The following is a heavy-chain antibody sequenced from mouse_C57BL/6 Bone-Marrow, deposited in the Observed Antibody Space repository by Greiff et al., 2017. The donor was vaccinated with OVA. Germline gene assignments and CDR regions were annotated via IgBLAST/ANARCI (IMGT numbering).Heavy chain of an antibody. CDR1: GYSITSGYY. D-gene: IGHD3-1*01. V-gene: IGHV3-6*01. J-gene: IGHJ2*01. CDR3: ARESGTGTGY. Sequence: EVQLVESGPGLVKPSQSLSLTCSVTGYSITSGYYWNWIRQFPGNKLEWMGYISYDGSNNYNPSLKNRISITRDTSKNQFFLKLNSVTTEDTATYYCARESGTGTGYWGQGTTLTVSS. CDR2: ISYDGSN.